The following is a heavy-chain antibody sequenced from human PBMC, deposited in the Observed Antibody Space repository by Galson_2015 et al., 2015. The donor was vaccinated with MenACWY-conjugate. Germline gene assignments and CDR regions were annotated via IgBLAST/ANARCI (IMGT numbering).Heavy chain of an antibody. J-gene: IGHJ5*02. CDR3: ARSGVGFGERWLDP. Sequence: SMRLSCEASGFTVSTNCMSWVRQAAGQGLEWVSIICSGTRTFYADSVKGRFTISGDNSQNTVYLQMNSLRAEDTAIYYCARSGVGFGERWLDPWGQGTLVTVSS. CDR1: GFTVSTNC. CDR2: ICSGTRT. D-gene: IGHD3-16*01. V-gene: IGHV3-53*01.